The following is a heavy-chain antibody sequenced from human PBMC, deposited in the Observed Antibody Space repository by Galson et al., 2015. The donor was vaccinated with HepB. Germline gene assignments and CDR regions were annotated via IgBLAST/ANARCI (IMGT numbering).Heavy chain of an antibody. V-gene: IGHV1-18*04. CDR1: GYTFTSYG. D-gene: IGHD6-13*01. CDR2: ISAYNGNT. J-gene: IGHJ3*02. Sequence: SVKVSCKASGYTFTSYGISWVRQAPGQGLEWMGWISAYNGNTNYAQKLQGRVTMTTDTSTSTAYMELRSLRSDDTAVYYCARLYSSSWSGWEAFDIWGQGTMVTVSS. CDR3: ARLYSSSWSGWEAFDI.